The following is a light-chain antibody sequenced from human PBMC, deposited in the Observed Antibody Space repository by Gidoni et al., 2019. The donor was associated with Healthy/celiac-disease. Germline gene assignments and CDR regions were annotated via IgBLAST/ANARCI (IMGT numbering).Light chain of an antibody. V-gene: IGKV1-39*01. Sequence: DIQMTQSPSSLSASVGDRVNITCRASQSISSYLNWYQQKPGKAPKLLIYAASSLQSGVPSRFSGSGSGTDFTLTISSLQPEDFATYYCQQSYSTPPDFGGGTKVEIK. CDR1: QSISSY. CDR2: AAS. CDR3: QQSYSTPPD. J-gene: IGKJ4*01.